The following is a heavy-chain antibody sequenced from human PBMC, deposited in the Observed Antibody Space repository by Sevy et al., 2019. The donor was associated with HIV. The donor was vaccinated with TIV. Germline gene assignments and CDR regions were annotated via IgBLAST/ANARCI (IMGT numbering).Heavy chain of an antibody. V-gene: IGHV3-30*02. CDR1: GFRFNNFG. D-gene: IGHD6-25*01. Sequence: GGSLRLSCAASGFRFNNFGMYWVRQAPGKGLEGVAFIRYDGINKYYVDSVKGRSTISRDNSKDTLYLEMKSLRLEDRDIYYCAKGGSGGIDHYGMDVWGQGTTVTVSS. J-gene: IGHJ6*02. CDR3: AKGGSGGIDHYGMDV. CDR2: IRYDGINK.